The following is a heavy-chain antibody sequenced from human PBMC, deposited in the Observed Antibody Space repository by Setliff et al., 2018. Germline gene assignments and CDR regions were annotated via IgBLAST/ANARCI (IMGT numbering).Heavy chain of an antibody. CDR3: ARSDHLVVDGFDV. CDR2: INPKTGGT. V-gene: IGHV1-2*04. Sequence: VKVSCKTSGYAFTDNYIHWVRQAPGQGLEWMGWINPKTGGTNLAQKFQGWVSMTRDTSITTAYMELSRLTSDDMAVYFCARSDHLVVDGFDVWGQGTMVT. CDR1: GYAFTDNY. J-gene: IGHJ3*01. D-gene: IGHD3-16*01.